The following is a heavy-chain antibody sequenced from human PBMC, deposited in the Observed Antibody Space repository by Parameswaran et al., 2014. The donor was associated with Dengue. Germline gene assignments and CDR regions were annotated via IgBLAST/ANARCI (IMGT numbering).Heavy chain of an antibody. Sequence: WIRQPPGKGLEWVSGINWNGGSTGYADPVKGRFTISRDNAKNSLYLQMNSLRAEDTALYHCARDLHGDPDYYFDYWGQGTLVTVSS. D-gene: IGHD4-17*01. J-gene: IGHJ4*02. CDR2: INWNGGST. V-gene: IGHV3-20*01. CDR3: ARDLHGDPDYYFDY.